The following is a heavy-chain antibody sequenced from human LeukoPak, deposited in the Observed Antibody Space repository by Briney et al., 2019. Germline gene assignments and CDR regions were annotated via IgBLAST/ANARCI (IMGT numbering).Heavy chain of an antibody. J-gene: IGHJ4*02. Sequence: ASVKVSCKASGYTFTSYGISWVRQAPGQGLEWMGGIIPIFGTANYAQKFQGRVTITADESTSTAYMELSSLRSEDTAVYYCARAPRWVTAIDFDYWGQGTLVTVSS. CDR2: IIPIFGTA. CDR1: GYTFTSYG. V-gene: IGHV1-69*13. D-gene: IGHD2-21*02. CDR3: ARAPRWVTAIDFDY.